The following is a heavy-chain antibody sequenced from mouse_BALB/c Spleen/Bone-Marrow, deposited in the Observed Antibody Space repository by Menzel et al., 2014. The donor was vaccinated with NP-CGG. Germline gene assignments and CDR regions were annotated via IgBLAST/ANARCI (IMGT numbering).Heavy chain of an antibody. J-gene: IGHJ3*01. Sequence: VQLQQSGAELARPGASVKLSCKASGYTFTSYWMQWVKQRPGQGLGWIGAIYPGDGDTRYTQKFKGKATLTADKSSSTAYMQLSSLASEDSAVYYCARSWEFAYWGQGTLVTGSA. CDR2: IYPGDGDT. D-gene: IGHD4-1*01. V-gene: IGHV1-87*01. CDR3: ARSWEFAY. CDR1: GYTFTSYW.